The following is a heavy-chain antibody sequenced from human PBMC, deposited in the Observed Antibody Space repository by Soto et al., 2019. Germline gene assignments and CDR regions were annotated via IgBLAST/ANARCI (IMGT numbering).Heavy chain of an antibody. D-gene: IGHD2-2*02. CDR2: ISGSGGST. Sequence: PGGSLRLSCAASGFTFSSYAMSWVRQAPGKGLEWVSAISGSGGSTYYADSVKGRFTISRDNSKNTLYLQMNSLRAEDTAVYYCAKKTGQLVYRNPDYWGQGTLVTVSS. CDR3: AKKTGQLVYRNPDY. J-gene: IGHJ4*02. CDR1: GFTFSSYA. V-gene: IGHV3-23*01.